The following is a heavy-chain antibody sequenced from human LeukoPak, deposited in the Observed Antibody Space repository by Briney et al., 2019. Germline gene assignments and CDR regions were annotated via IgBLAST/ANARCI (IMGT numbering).Heavy chain of an antibody. J-gene: IGHJ6*02. D-gene: IGHD4-17*01. Sequence: PGGSLRLSCAASGFTFDDYAMHWVRQAPGRGLEWVSGISWNSGSIGYADSVKGRFTISRDNAKNSLYLQMNSLRAEDTALYYCAKESYGGYGYGMDVWGQGTTVTVSS. CDR2: ISWNSGSI. CDR1: GFTFDDYA. CDR3: AKESYGGYGYGMDV. V-gene: IGHV3-9*01.